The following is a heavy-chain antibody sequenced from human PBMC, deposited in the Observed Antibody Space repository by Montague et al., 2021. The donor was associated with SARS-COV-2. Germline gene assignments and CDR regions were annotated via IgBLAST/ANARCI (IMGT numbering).Heavy chain of an antibody. J-gene: IGHJ6*02. Sequence: SLRLSCAASGFSFSSYGLNWVRQAPGKGLEWVAVIWYGGSNKQYADSVKGRFTISRDNSKNTLYLQMNSLRAEDTALYYCSGASFSSCTSSSCYMGGMDVWGQGTMVTVSS. CDR3: SGASFSSCTSSSCYMGGMDV. CDR2: IWYGGSNK. D-gene: IGHD2-2*02. CDR1: GFSFSSYG. V-gene: IGHV3-33*01.